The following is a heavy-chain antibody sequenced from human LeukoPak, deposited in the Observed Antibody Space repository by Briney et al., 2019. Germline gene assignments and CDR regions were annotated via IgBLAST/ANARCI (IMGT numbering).Heavy chain of an antibody. CDR3: SRGQKDPYGPEFGY. CDR2: IRAKIHDGTT. Sequence: GGSLRLSCTTSGFIFGDYNMKWVRQAPGKGLEWVGYIRAKIHDGTTDFAASVKGRFTISRDDSKSIAYLQMTSLKSEDTAVYYCSRGQKDPYGPEFGYWGQGTLVTVSS. CDR1: GFIFGDYN. D-gene: IGHD3-10*01. J-gene: IGHJ4*02. V-gene: IGHV3-49*04.